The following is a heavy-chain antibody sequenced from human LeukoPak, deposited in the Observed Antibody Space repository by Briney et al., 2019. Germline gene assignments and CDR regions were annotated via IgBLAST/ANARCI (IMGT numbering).Heavy chain of an antibody. CDR2: ISSSSSTI. V-gene: IGHV3-48*01. D-gene: IGHD3-22*01. CDR3: AKDHNGYYDSSGYYRPFDY. CDR1: GFTFSSYS. J-gene: IGHJ4*02. Sequence: PGGSLRLSCAASGFTFSSYSMNWVRQAPGKGLEWVSYISSSSSTIYYADSVKGRFTISRDNSKNTLYLQMNSLRAEDTAVYYCAKDHNGYYDSSGYYRPFDYWGQGTLVTVSS.